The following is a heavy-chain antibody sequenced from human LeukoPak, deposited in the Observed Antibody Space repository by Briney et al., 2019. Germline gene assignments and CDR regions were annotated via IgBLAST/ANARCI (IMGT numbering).Heavy chain of an antibody. D-gene: IGHD3-22*01. CDR2: INPNSGGT. CDR3: ARESSDYYDKSGYFEA. Sequence: ASVKVSCKASTYTSSCYYMVWVRQAPGQGLEWMGWINPNSGGTIYAQRFQGRVIMTRDTSISTDYMELSRLTSDDTAVYYCARESSDYYDKSGYFEAWGQGTLVTVSS. V-gene: IGHV1-2*02. J-gene: IGHJ5*02. CDR1: TYTSSCYY.